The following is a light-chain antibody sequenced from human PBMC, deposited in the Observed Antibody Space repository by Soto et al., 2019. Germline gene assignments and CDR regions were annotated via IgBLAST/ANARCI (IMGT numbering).Light chain of an antibody. CDR1: QSISSW. CDR2: DAS. V-gene: IGKV1-5*01. J-gene: IGKJ1*01. CDR3: QQYHTYST. Sequence: DNQMTPSPSTLSASVGDRVTITFRASQSISSWLAWYQQKPGKAPKVLIYDASSLESGVPSRFSGSGSGTEFTLTISSLQPDDFAAYYCQQYHTYSTFGQGTKVDIK.